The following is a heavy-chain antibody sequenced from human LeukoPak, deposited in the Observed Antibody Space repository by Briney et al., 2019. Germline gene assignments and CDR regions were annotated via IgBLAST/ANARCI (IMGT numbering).Heavy chain of an antibody. CDR1: GGSFSGYY. V-gene: IGHV4-34*01. CDR2: INHSGST. CDR3: ARGSRRGYFQH. Sequence: PSETLSLTCAVSGGSFSGYYWSWIRQPPGKGLEWIGEINHSGSTNYNPSLKSRVTISVDTSKNQFSLKLSSVTAADTAVYYCARGSRRGYFQHWGQGTLVTVSS. J-gene: IGHJ1*01.